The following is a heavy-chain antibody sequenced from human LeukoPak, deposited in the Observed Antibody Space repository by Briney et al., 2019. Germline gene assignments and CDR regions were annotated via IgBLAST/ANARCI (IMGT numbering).Heavy chain of an antibody. CDR3: AGVSSPPRYWFDY. CDR2: IIPILGIA. J-gene: IGHJ4*02. V-gene: IGHV1-69*04. Sequence: GASVKVSCKASGGTFSSYAISWVRQAPGQGLEWMGRIIPILGIANYAQKFQGRVTITADKSTSTAYMELSSLRSEDTAVYYCAGVSSPPRYWFDYWGQGTLVTVSS. D-gene: IGHD2-8*02. CDR1: GGTFSSYA.